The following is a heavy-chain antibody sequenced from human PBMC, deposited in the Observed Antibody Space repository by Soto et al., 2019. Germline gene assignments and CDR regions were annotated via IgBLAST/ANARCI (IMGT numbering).Heavy chain of an antibody. CDR3: ARDRPLGDSSSPRYYFDY. Sequence: SVKVSCKASGYTFTSYAMHWVRQAPGQRLEWMGWINAGNGNTKYSQKFQGRVTITRDTSASTAYMELSSLRSEDTAVYYCARDRPLGDSSSPRYYFDYWGQGTLVTVSS. CDR2: INAGNGNT. D-gene: IGHD6-6*01. CDR1: GYTFTSYA. V-gene: IGHV1-3*01. J-gene: IGHJ4*02.